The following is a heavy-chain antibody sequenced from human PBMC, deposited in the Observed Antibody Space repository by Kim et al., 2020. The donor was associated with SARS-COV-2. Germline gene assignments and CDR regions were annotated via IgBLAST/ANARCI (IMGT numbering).Heavy chain of an antibody. CDR3: ARDSLSSARNWYFDL. CDR1: GYTFSSYG. Sequence: ASVKVSCKASGYTFSSYGISWVRQAPGQGLEWMGWISAYNGNTNYAQKLQGRVTMTTDTSTSTAYMELRSLRSDDTAVYYCARDSLSSARNWYFDLWGRGTLVTVSS. V-gene: IGHV1-18*04. J-gene: IGHJ2*01. CDR2: ISAYNGNT. D-gene: IGHD2-2*01.